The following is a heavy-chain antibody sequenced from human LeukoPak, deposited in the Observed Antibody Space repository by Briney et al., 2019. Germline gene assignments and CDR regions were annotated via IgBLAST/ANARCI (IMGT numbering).Heavy chain of an antibody. Sequence: PSETLSLTCTVSGGSISSSSYYWGWIRQPPGEGLEWIGSIYYSGSTYYNPSLKSRVTISVDTSKNQFSLKLSSVTAADTAVYYCARLPHCSSTSCYNWFDPWGQGTLVAVSS. D-gene: IGHD2-2*01. V-gene: IGHV4-39*01. CDR3: ARLPHCSSTSCYNWFDP. CDR1: GGSISSSSYY. CDR2: IYYSGST. J-gene: IGHJ5*02.